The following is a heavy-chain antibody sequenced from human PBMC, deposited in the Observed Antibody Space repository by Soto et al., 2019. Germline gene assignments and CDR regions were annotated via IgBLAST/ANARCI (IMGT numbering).Heavy chain of an antibody. J-gene: IGHJ4*02. CDR1: GGSISSYY. D-gene: IGHD1-7*01. CDR2: IYYSGST. Sequence: SETLSLTCTVSGGSISSYYWSWIRQPPGKGLEWIGYIYYSGSTNYNPSLKSRVTISVDTSKNQFSLKLSSVTAADTAVYYCARHQRNYYYFDYWGQGTLVTVSS. V-gene: IGHV4-59*08. CDR3: ARHQRNYYYFDY.